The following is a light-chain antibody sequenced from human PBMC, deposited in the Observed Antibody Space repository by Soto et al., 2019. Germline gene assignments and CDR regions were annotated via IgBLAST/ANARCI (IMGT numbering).Light chain of an antibody. J-gene: IGKJ2*01. CDR1: QSISSY. V-gene: IGKV1-39*01. CDR3: QQSYSTPYT. CDR2: TAS. Sequence: DSQMTQSPSSLSASVGDRVTITCRASQSISSYLNWYQQKPGKAPKLLIYTASSLQSGVPSRFSGSGSGTDFTLTISSLQPEDFATYFCQQSYSTPYTFGLGTKLEIK.